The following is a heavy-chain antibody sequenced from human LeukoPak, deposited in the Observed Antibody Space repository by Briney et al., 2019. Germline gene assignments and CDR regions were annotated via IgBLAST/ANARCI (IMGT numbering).Heavy chain of an antibody. J-gene: IGHJ4*02. Sequence: SETLSLTCAVYGGSFSGYYWSWIRQPPGKGLEWIGEINHSGSPNYNPSLKSRVTISVDTSKNQLSLKLSSVTAADTAVYYCASSLVTMKLGRRYYFDYWGQGTLVTVSS. CDR3: ASSLVTMKLGRRYYFDY. CDR1: GGSFSGYY. V-gene: IGHV4-34*01. CDR2: INHSGSP. D-gene: IGHD3-9*01.